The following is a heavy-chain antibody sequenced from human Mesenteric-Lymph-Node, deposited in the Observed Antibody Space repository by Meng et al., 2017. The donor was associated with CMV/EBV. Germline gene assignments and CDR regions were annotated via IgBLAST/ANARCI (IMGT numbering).Heavy chain of an antibody. Sequence: YDISWVRQAPGQGLEWMGWISAYNGNTNYAQKLQGRVTMTTDTSTSTAYMELRSLRSDDTAVYYCARDLGLRFLEWLLRSYYYYGMDVWGQGTTVTVSS. CDR1: YD. CDR3: ARDLGLRFLEWLLRSYYYYGMDV. J-gene: IGHJ6*02. V-gene: IGHV1-18*01. D-gene: IGHD3-3*01. CDR2: ISAYNGNT.